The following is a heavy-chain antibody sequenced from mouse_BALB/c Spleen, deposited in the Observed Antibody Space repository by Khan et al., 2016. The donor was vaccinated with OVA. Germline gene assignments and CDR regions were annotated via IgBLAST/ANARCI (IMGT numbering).Heavy chain of an antibody. V-gene: IGHV5-17*02. Sequence: EVMLVESGGGLVQPGGSRKLSCAASGFTFSRFGMHWVRQAPEKGLEWVAYISSGSSSIYYEDTVKGRFTLTSDNPKHTLFMQMTSLRSEDTARYYCARDSNFDYWGQGTTLTVSS. CDR1: GFTFSRFG. CDR2: ISSGSSSI. J-gene: IGHJ2*01. CDR3: ARDSNFDY.